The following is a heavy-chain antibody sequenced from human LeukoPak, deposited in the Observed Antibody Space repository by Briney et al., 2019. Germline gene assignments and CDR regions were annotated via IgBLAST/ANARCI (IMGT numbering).Heavy chain of an antibody. Sequence: GGSLRLSCAASGFTFSSYSMNWVRQAPGKGLEWVSSISSSSSYIYYADSVKGRFTISRDNAKNSLYLQMNSLRAEDTAVYYCARVNSATRYLSRGAFDIWGQGAMVTVSS. V-gene: IGHV3-21*01. CDR1: GFTFSSYS. CDR2: ISSSSSYI. J-gene: IGHJ3*02. D-gene: IGHD4-23*01. CDR3: ARVNSATRYLSRGAFDI.